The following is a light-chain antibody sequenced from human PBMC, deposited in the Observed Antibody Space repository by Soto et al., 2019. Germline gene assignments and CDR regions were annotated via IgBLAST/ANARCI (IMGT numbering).Light chain of an antibody. CDR3: QQFYTTPLT. V-gene: IGKV4-1*01. J-gene: IGKJ4*01. CDR1: QTILSSSNNKNF. CDR2: WAS. Sequence: DIVLTQSPESLTVSLGETTTINCKSSQTILSSSNNKNFLAWYQQKPGQPPKLLISWASTRESGVPDRFSGSGSGTDFTLTISSLQAVDVAVYYCQQFYTTPLTFGGGTRVEI.